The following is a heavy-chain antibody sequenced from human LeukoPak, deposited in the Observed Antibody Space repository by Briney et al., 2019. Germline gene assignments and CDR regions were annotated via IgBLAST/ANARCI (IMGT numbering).Heavy chain of an antibody. V-gene: IGHV1-69*13. CDR3: ARDPYYYDSSGYPDRDDAFDI. D-gene: IGHD3-22*01. Sequence: ASVKVSCTASGGTFSSYAISWVRQAPGQGLEWMGGIIPIFGTANYAQKFQGRVTITADESTSTAYMELSSLRSEDTAVYYCARDPYYYDSSGYPDRDDAFDIWRQGTMVTVSS. CDR2: IIPIFGTA. CDR1: GGTFSSYA. J-gene: IGHJ3*02.